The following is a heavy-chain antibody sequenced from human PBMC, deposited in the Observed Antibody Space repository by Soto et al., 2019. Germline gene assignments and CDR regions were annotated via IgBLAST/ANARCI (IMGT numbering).Heavy chain of an antibody. V-gene: IGHV1-18*01. CDR1: GYTFTSYG. Sequence: QVQLVQSGAEVKKPGASVKVSCKASGYTFTSYGISWVRQAPGQGLEWMGWISAYNGNTNYAQKFQGRVTMTTDTSTSTAYMELRSLRSDDTAVYYCASYYYYGSGSYYPQKGSDYYYGMDVWGQGTTVTVSS. D-gene: IGHD3-10*01. J-gene: IGHJ6*02. CDR3: ASYYYYGSGSYYPQKGSDYYYGMDV. CDR2: ISAYNGNT.